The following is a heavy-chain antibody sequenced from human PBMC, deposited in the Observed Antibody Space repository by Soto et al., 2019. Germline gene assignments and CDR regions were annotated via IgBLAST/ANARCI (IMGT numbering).Heavy chain of an antibody. V-gene: IGHV4-34*01. Sequence: SETLSLTCAVYGGSFSGYYWSWIRQPPGKGLEWIGEINHSGSTNYNPSLKSRVTISVDTSKNQFSLKLSSVTAADTAVYYCARSAGYCSSTSCPPPYYFDYWGQGTLVTVSS. D-gene: IGHD2-2*01. CDR2: INHSGST. CDR3: ARSAGYCSSTSCPPPYYFDY. J-gene: IGHJ4*02. CDR1: GGSFSGYY.